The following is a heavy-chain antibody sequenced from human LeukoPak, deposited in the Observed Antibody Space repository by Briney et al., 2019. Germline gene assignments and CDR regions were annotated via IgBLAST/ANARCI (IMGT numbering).Heavy chain of an antibody. CDR1: GYTFTNFG. J-gene: IGHJ5*02. CDR2: ISAYNGNT. Sequence: ASVKVSCKASGYTFTNFGISWVRQAPGQGLEWMGWISAYNGNTNYAQKLQGRVTMTTDTSTSTAYMELRSLRSDDTAVYYCARVVTTVKSNWFDPWGQGTLVTVSS. CDR3: ARVVTTVKSNWFDP. D-gene: IGHD4-17*01. V-gene: IGHV1-18*01.